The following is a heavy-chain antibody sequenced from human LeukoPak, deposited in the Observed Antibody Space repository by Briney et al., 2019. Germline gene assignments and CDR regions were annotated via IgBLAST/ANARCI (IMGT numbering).Heavy chain of an antibody. CDR1: GYTFTSYA. D-gene: IGHD2-15*01. J-gene: IGHJ6*02. Sequence: ASVKVSCKASGYTFTSYAMNWVRQAPGQGLEWMGWINTNTGNPTYAQGFTGRFVFSLDTSVSTAYLQISSLKAEDTAVYYCARDSEYCSGGSCYSDYYYGMDVWGQGTTVTVSS. CDR3: ARDSEYCSGGSCYSDYYYGMDV. V-gene: IGHV7-4-1*02. CDR2: INTNTGNP.